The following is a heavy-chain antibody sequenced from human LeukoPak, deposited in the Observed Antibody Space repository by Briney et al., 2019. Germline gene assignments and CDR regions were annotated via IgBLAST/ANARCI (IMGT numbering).Heavy chain of an antibody. CDR1: GGSISSYY. V-gene: IGHV4-59*01. CDR3: ARTIPGGSPDYYYGMDV. Sequence: SETLSLTCTVSGGSISSYYWSWIRQPPGKGLEWIGYIYYSGSTNYNPSLKSRVTISVDTSKNQFSLKLSSVSAADTAVYYCARTIPGGSPDYYYGMDVWGQGTTVTVSS. D-gene: IGHD1-26*01. J-gene: IGHJ6*02. CDR2: IYYSGST.